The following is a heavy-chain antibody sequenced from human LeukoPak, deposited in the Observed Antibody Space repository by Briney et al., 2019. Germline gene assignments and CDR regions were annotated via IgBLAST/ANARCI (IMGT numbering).Heavy chain of an antibody. V-gene: IGHV4-38-2*02. CDR2: IYHSGST. Sequence: SETLSLTCTVSGYSISSGYYWGWIRQPPGKGLEWIGSIYHSGSTYYNPSLKSRVTISVDTSKNQFSLKLSSVTAADTAVYYCAREGTPHAFDIWGQGTMVTVSS. J-gene: IGHJ3*02. D-gene: IGHD3-10*01. CDR3: AREGTPHAFDI. CDR1: GYSISSGYY.